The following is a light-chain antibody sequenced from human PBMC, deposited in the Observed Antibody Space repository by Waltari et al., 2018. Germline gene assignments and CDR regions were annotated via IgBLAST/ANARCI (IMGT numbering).Light chain of an antibody. CDR3: AAWDDSLDGSLI. V-gene: IGLV1-44*01. CDR2: SND. Sequence: QSLVTQSPSASGTPGQRVTISCSGRRTNIGSNTWTWYQQRPGTAPKVPTYSNDQRPPGVPDRFSASKSGTSASLAISGLQSEDEADYYCAAWDDSLDGSLIFGGGTRLTVL. J-gene: IGLJ2*01. CDR1: RTNIGSNT.